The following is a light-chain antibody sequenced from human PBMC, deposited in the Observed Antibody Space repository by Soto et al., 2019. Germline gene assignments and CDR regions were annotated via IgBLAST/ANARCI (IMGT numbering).Light chain of an antibody. CDR3: QHYNSDSEA. CDR1: QTISSW. Sequence: IQMTQSPSTLSGSVGDRVTITCRASQTISSWLAWYQQKPGKAPKLLIYKASTLKSGVPSRFSGSGSGTEFTLTISSLQPDDFATYYCQHYNSDSEAFGQGTKVDIK. J-gene: IGKJ1*01. V-gene: IGKV1-5*03. CDR2: KAS.